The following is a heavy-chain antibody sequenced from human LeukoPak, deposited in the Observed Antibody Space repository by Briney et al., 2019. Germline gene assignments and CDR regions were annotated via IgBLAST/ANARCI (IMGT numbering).Heavy chain of an antibody. J-gene: IGHJ3*02. Sequence: SETLSLTCTVSGGSINSGGYYWSWIRQHPGKGLEWIGYIYYSGSTYYNPSLKSRVTISVDTSKNQFPLKLSSVTAADTAVYYCVRASVHSGGAFDIWGQGTVVTVSS. V-gene: IGHV4-31*03. CDR3: VRASVHSGGAFDI. D-gene: IGHD2-15*01. CDR2: IYYSGST. CDR1: GGSINSGGYY.